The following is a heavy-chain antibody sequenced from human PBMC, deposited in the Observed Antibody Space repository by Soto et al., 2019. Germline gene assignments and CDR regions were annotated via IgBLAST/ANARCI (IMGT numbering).Heavy chain of an antibody. CDR3: AKGGRQWLVTSDFNY. V-gene: IGHV3-30*18. Sequence: VQLVESGGGVVQPGRSLRLSCAASGFTFSDYAMHWVRQAPGKGLEWVAVVSHDGRNTHYADSVKGRFTISRDSSKNTVSLVMTSLRAEDTAVYYCAKGGRQWLVTSDFNYWGQGARVTVSS. J-gene: IGHJ4*02. CDR2: VSHDGRNT. D-gene: IGHD6-19*01. CDR1: GFTFSDYA.